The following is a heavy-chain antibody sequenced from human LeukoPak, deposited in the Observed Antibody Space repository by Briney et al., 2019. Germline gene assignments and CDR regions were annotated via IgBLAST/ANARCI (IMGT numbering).Heavy chain of an antibody. CDR3: AGAGGGWYSDY. Sequence: PGGSLRLSCAASGFTFSTYWMNWVRQAPGKGLECVANIKQDGSEKYYVDSVKGRFTISRDNAKNSLYLQMNSLRPEDTAVYFCAGAGGGWYSDYWGQGTLVTVSS. D-gene: IGHD2-15*01. CDR1: GFTFSTYW. J-gene: IGHJ4*02. CDR2: IKQDGSEK. V-gene: IGHV3-7*05.